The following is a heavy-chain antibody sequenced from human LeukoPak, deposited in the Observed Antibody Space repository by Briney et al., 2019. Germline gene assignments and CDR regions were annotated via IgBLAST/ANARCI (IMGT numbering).Heavy chain of an antibody. Sequence: ASVKVSCKASGYTFTSYYMHWVGQAPGKGLEWMGIINPSGGSTSYAQKFQGRVTMTRDTSTSTVYMELSSLRSEDTAVYYCARDLREDNWFDPWGQGTLVTVSS. CDR2: INPSGGST. V-gene: IGHV1-46*01. CDR3: ARDLREDNWFDP. J-gene: IGHJ5*02. D-gene: IGHD3-3*01. CDR1: GYTFTSYY.